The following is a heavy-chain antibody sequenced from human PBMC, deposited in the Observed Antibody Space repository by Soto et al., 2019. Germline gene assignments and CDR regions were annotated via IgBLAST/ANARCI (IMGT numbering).Heavy chain of an antibody. CDR1: GFSFSNHG. Sequence: PGGSLRLSCAASGFSFSNHGMQWVRQAPGKGLEWVAGISYDGNVKYYTDSVKGRFTISRDNSQSTLFLQMDSLRPEDAAVYYCAKHLKGSGGFHGSLTYFYGMDVWGQGTTVTVSS. CDR3: AKHLKGSGGFHGSLTYFYGMDV. D-gene: IGHD3-10*01. J-gene: IGHJ6*02. CDR2: ISYDGNVK. V-gene: IGHV3-30*18.